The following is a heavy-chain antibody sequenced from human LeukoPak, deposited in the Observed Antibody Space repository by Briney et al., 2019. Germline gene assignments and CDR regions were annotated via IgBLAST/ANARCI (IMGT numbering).Heavy chain of an antibody. D-gene: IGHD5-18*01. CDR3: ARQTRDGYSYGPGVY. CDR1: GYSISSGYY. V-gene: IGHV4-38-2*01. Sequence: SETLSLTCAVSGYSISSGYYWGWIRQPPGKGLEWIGSIYHSGSTYYNLSLKSRVTISVDTSKNQFSLKLSSVPAADTAVYYCARQTRDGYSYGPGVYWGQGTLVTVSS. J-gene: IGHJ4*02. CDR2: IYHSGST.